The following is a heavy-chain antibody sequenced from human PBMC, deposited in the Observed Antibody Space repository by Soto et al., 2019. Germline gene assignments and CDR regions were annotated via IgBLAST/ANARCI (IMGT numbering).Heavy chain of an antibody. Sequence: QVTLKESGPVVVKPTETLTLTCTVSGFSLRNARMGVSWIRQPAGKAPEWLAHIVSNDEKSYNKSLQTRLTISKDPSKSQVVLTMTYMDPVDTATYFCARMLAVNYYYYYLDVWGEGTTVTVSS. CDR3: ARMLAVNYYYYYLDV. CDR2: IVSNDEK. J-gene: IGHJ6*03. V-gene: IGHV2-26*01. CDR1: GFSLRNARMG. D-gene: IGHD3-22*01.